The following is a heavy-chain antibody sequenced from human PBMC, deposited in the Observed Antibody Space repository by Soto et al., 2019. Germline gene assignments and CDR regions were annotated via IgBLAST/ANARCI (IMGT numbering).Heavy chain of an antibody. J-gene: IGHJ4*02. CDR3: ARAPRGNYGYPSYFDY. V-gene: IGHV4-61*05. CDR2: IYYSGST. Sequence: SETLSLTCAVSGGSITSSRYSWGWVRQPPGKGLEWIGYIYYSGSTNYNPSLKSRVTISVDTSKNQFSLKLSSVTAADTAVYYCARAPRGNYGYPSYFDYWGQGTLVTVSS. D-gene: IGHD3-10*01. CDR1: GGSITSSRYS.